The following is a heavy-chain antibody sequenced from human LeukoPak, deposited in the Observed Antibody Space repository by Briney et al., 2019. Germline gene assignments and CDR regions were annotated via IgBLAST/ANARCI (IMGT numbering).Heavy chain of an antibody. V-gene: IGHV3-66*01. CDR2: IYSGGST. D-gene: IGHD3/OR15-3a*01. CDR1: GFTVSSNY. Sequence: GGSLRLSCAASGFTVSSNYMSWVRQAPGKGLEWVSVIYSGGSTYYADSVKGRFTISRDNSKNTLYLQMNSLRAEDTAVYYCARDYDFWGNNWFDPWGQGTLVTVSS. CDR3: ARDYDFWGNNWFDP. J-gene: IGHJ5*02.